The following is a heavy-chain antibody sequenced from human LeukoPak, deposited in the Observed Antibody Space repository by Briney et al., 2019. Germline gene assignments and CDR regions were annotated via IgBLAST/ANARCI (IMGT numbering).Heavy chain of an antibody. D-gene: IGHD6-13*01. Sequence: GGSLRLSCAASGFTFSNAWMSWVRQAPGKGLEWVGRIKSKTDGGTTDYAAPVKGRFTISRDDSKNTLYLQMNSLKTEGTAVYYCARTPSYSSSWYLRLDYWGQGTLVTVSS. CDR1: GFTFSNAW. CDR2: IKSKTDGGTT. CDR3: ARTPSYSSSWYLRLDY. V-gene: IGHV3-15*01. J-gene: IGHJ4*02.